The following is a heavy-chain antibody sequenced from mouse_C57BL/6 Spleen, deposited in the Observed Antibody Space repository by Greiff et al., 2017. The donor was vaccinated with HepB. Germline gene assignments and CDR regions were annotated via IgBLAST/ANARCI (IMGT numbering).Heavy chain of an antibody. D-gene: IGHD1-1*01. CDR2: ISGGGGNT. CDR1: GFTFSSYT. Sequence: EVKLMESGGGLVKPGGSLKLSCAASGFTFSSYTMSWVRQTPEKRLEWVATISGGGGNTYYPDSVKGRFTISRDNAKNTLYLQMSSLRSEDTALYYCARHNYGSSPLYWYFDVWGTGTTVTVSS. CDR3: ARHNYGSSPLYWYFDV. J-gene: IGHJ1*03. V-gene: IGHV5-9*01.